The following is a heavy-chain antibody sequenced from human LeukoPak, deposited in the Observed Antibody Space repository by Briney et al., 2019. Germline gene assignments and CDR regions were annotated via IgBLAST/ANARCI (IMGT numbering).Heavy chain of an antibody. J-gene: IGHJ4*02. Sequence: GGSLRLSCAASGFTFSSYEMHWVRQAPGKGLEWVSYISSSDSTIYYADSVKGRFTISRDNAKDSLYLEMTSLRAEDMALYYCAREYCSGGSCRMGFDYWGQGTLVTVSS. CDR1: GFTFSSYE. CDR2: ISSSDSTI. CDR3: AREYCSGGSCRMGFDY. V-gene: IGHV3-48*03. D-gene: IGHD2-15*01.